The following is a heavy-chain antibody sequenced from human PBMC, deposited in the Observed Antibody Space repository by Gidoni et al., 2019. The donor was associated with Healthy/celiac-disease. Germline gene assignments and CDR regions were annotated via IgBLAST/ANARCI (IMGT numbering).Heavy chain of an antibody. CDR1: GYTFTSYY. CDR3: ARDGRIAAADPDY. D-gene: IGHD6-13*01. Sequence: QVQLVQSGAEVKKPRASVTVSCKASGYTFTSYYMHWVRQAPGQGLEWMGILNPSGGSTSYAQKFQGRVTMTRDTSTSTVYMELSSLRSEDTAVYYCARDGRIAAADPDYWGQGTLVTVSS. J-gene: IGHJ4*02. CDR2: LNPSGGST. V-gene: IGHV1-46*01.